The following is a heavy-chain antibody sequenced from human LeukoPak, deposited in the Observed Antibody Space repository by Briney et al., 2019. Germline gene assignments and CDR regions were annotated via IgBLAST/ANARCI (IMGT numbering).Heavy chain of an antibody. CDR3: ARGYFEPSGLGY. V-gene: IGHV4-30-4*08. Sequence: SQTLSLTCTVSGGSISSGDHYWSWIRQPPGKGLEWIGYIYYSGRTYYNPSLKSRVTISVDTSKNQFSLKLSSVTAADTAVYYCARGYFEPSGLGYWGQGTLVTVSS. J-gene: IGHJ4*02. CDR2: IYYSGRT. D-gene: IGHD3-9*01. CDR1: GGSISSGDHY.